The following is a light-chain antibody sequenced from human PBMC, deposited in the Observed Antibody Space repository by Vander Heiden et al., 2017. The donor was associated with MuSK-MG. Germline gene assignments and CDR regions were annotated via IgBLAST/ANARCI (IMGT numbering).Light chain of an antibody. Sequence: DIHMTQSPSIVSASVGDRVTITCRASQGVASWLAWYQQKPGKASKLLIYSVSSLQSGVPSRFSGNGSGTDFTLTISSLQPEDLATYFCQQANTFPHTFGQGTKVEI. CDR1: QGVASW. CDR3: QQANTFPHT. CDR2: SVS. J-gene: IGKJ1*01. V-gene: IGKV1-12*01.